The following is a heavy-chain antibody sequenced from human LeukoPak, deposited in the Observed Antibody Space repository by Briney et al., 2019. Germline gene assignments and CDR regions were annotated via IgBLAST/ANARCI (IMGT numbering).Heavy chain of an antibody. CDR2: VGRGGGDT. CDR3: VKHSGGVYGNSDY. Sequence: PGGCLRLSCVASGFTFSNNAASWFRQAPGKGLEWVSTVGRGGGDTYYADSVRGRFTISKDSSKNTLQMNSLSADDTAMYYCVKHSGGVYGNSDYWGQGILVTVS. J-gene: IGHJ4*02. D-gene: IGHD1-1*01. CDR1: GFTFSNNA. V-gene: IGHV3-23*01.